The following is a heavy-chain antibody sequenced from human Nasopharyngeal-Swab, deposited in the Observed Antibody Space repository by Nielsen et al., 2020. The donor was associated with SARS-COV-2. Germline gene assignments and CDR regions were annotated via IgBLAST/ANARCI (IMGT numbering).Heavy chain of an antibody. CDR2: IKSKTDGGTT. D-gene: IGHD1-26*01. V-gene: IGHV3-15*01. CDR1: GFTFSNAW. Sequence: GESLKISCAASGFTFSNAWMSWVRQAPGKGLEWVGRIKSKTDGGTTDYAAPVKGRFTISRDDSKNTLYLQMNSLKTEDTAVYYCAKVSWEWELLRWYFDYWGQGTLVTVSS. CDR3: AKVSWEWELLRWYFDY. J-gene: IGHJ4*02.